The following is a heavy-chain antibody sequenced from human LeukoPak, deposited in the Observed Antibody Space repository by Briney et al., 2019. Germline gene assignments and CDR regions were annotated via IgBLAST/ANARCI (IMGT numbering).Heavy chain of an antibody. V-gene: IGHV3-21*01. CDR2: ISSSSSYI. CDR3: ASHPGITIFGVVIPGYYMDV. J-gene: IGHJ6*03. D-gene: IGHD3-3*01. Sequence: GGSLRLSCAASGFTFSSYSMNWVRQAPGKGLEWVSSISSSSSYIYYADSVKGRFTISRDNAKNSLCLQMNSLRAEDTAVYYCASHPGITIFGVVIPGYYMDVWGKGTTVTVSS. CDR1: GFTFSSYS.